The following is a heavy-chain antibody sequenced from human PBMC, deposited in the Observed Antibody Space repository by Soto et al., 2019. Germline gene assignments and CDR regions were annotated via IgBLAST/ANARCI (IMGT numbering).Heavy chain of an antibody. D-gene: IGHD6-13*01. V-gene: IGHV1-8*02. CDR1: GYDFTAYY. Sequence: VKGSCKASGYDFTAYYSNCGVQSSGQWLEGMGWMNPINGATGTARRFQGRVSLSRNTATGTAYLELTSLRSDDTAVYYCGRGPSPRAPAGGTPYYYAMDVWGQGTTVTVSS. CDR2: MNPINGAT. CDR3: GRGPSPRAPAGGTPYYYAMDV. J-gene: IGHJ6*02.